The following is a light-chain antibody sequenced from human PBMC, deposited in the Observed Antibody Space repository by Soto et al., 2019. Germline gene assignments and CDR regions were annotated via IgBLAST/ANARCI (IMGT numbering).Light chain of an antibody. CDR2: DAS. CDR3: RQYNNWPRT. CDR1: QSVSSN. J-gene: IGKJ1*01. Sequence: EVVMTQSPATLSVSPGERVSLSCRASQSVSSNLAWYQQKPGQAPRLLIYDASTRATGIPTVCSGSGSGTEFTLTISSLQSEDFAVYYCRQYNNWPRTFGQGTRVELK. V-gene: IGKV3-15*01.